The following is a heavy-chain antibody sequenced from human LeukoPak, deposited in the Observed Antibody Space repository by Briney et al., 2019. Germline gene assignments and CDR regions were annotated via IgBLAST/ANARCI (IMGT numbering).Heavy chain of an antibody. Sequence: SETLSLTCTVSGGSISSYYWNWIRQPAGKGLEWIGRIYTSGSTNYNPSLKSRVTMSVDTSKNQFSLKLNSVTAADTAVYYCARESLEDTYYYYMDVWGKGTTLTVSS. J-gene: IGHJ6*03. CDR2: IYTSGST. CDR3: ARESLEDTYYYYMDV. V-gene: IGHV4-4*07. D-gene: IGHD2-15*01. CDR1: GGSISSYY.